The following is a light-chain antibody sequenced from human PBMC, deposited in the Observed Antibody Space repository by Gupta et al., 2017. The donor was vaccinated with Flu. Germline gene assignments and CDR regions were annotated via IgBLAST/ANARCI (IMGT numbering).Light chain of an antibody. Sequence: ATLSASPGERASLSCRASQSVGTDLAWYQQKPGQAPRLLIYGAATRATGVPARFSGSGYRTEFTLTISSRQSEDFALYYCQQYNKWPPGAFGGGTKVEI. CDR2: GAA. V-gene: IGKV3-15*01. CDR1: QSVGTD. CDR3: QQYNKWPPGA. J-gene: IGKJ4*01.